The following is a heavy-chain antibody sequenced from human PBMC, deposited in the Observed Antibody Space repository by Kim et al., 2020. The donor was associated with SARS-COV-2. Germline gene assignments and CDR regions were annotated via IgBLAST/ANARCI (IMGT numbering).Heavy chain of an antibody. Sequence: SETLSLTCAVYGGSFSGYYWSWIRQPPGKGLEWIGEINHSGSTNYNPSLKSRVTISVDTSKNQFSLKLSSVTAADTAVYYCARGLGTGWAYYYYGMDVWGQGTTVTVSS. CDR2: INHSGST. V-gene: IGHV4-34*01. J-gene: IGHJ6*02. CDR3: ARGLGTGWAYYYYGMDV. D-gene: IGHD3-9*01. CDR1: GGSFSGYY.